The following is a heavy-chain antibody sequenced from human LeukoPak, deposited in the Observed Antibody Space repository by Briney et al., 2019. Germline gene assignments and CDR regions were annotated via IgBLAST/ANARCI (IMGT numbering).Heavy chain of an antibody. CDR1: GLTFSDFW. D-gene: IGHD1-14*01. V-gene: IGHV3-7*01. J-gene: IGHJ5*02. CDR3: ARGMGATTP. Sequence: GGSLRLTCAASGLTFSDFWMSWVSQAPGKGLEWVGNIKQDASEKYYVDSVKGRFTISRDNAKNSLYLQMNSLRTEDTAVYYCARGMGATTPWGQGTLSPSPQ. CDR2: IKQDASEK.